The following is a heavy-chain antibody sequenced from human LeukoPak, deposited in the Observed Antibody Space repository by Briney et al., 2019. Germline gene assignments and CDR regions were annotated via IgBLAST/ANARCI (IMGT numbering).Heavy chain of an antibody. J-gene: IGHJ6*03. CDR1: GGTFSSYA. CDR2: IIPIFGTA. CDR3: AKDGRVVVYYYMDV. Sequence: SVKVSCKASGGTFSSYAISWVRQAPGQGLEWMGGIIPIFGTANYAQKFQGRVTITADESTSTAYMELSSLRSEDTAVYYCAKDGRVVVYYYMDVWGKGTTVTVSS. D-gene: IGHD3-22*01. V-gene: IGHV1-69*13.